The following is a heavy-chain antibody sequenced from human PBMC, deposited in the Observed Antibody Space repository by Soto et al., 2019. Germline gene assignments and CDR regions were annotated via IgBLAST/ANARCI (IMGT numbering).Heavy chain of an antibody. CDR1: GYSFTTYW. Sequence: GESLKISCKVSGYSFTTYWIAWVREMPGKGLEWMGIIFPSNSNTKYSPSFQGQVTISADKSFSTAYLQWSSLKASDTAVYYCARQYVGVLTIPMLSYGYWGQGTLVTVSS. CDR3: ARQYVGVLTIPMLSYGY. D-gene: IGHD2-21*01. J-gene: IGHJ4*02. CDR2: IFPSNSNT. V-gene: IGHV5-51*01.